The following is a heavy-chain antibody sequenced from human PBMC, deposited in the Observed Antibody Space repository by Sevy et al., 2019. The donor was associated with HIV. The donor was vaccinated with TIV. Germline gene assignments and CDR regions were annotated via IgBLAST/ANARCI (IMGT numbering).Heavy chain of an antibody. CDR3: VNRTTVTSFDF. Sequence: SGPTLVKPAQTLTLTCAFSGFSLSTPAVLVGWVRQPPGEALEWLAFIYGNDDKRYSPSLRTRLTISKDTSKSQVVLTMTSMDPVDTATYYGVNRTTVTSFDFWGQGTLVTVSS. CDR2: IYGNDDK. J-gene: IGHJ4*02. D-gene: IGHD4-17*01. V-gene: IGHV2-5*01. CDR1: GFSLSTPAVL.